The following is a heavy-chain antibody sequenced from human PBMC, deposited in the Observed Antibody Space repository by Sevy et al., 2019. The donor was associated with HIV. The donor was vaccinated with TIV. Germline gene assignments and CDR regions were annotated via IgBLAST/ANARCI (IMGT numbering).Heavy chain of an antibody. CDR1: GYTFTGQY. D-gene: IGHD5-12*01. CDR3: ARDLRLRRYSYGSFDY. V-gene: IGHV1-2*02. CDR2: INPKSGDS. J-gene: IGHJ4*01. Sequence: ASVKVSCKASGYTFTGQYIHWVRQAPGQGLEWMGWINPKSGDSNYALEFQGRVTMTRDTSINTAYMELSGLTSDDTAVYYCARDLRLRRYSYGSFDYWGHGTLVTVSS.